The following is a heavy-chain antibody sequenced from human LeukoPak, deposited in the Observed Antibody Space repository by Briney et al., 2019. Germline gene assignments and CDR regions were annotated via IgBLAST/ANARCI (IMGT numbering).Heavy chain of an antibody. CDR1: GGTYSSYA. Sequence: SVKVSCKASGGTYSSYAISWVRQAPGQGLEWMGRIIPIFGTANYAQKFQGRVTITTDESTSTAYMELSSLRSEDTAVYYCARDMGYYDSSGYYLYWGQGTLVTVSS. CDR3: ARDMGYYDSSGYYLY. CDR2: IIPIFGTA. D-gene: IGHD3-22*01. J-gene: IGHJ4*02. V-gene: IGHV1-69*05.